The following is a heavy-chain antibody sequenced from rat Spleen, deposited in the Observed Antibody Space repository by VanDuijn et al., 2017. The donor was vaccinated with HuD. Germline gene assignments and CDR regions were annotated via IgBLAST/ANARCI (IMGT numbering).Heavy chain of an antibody. CDR1: GYSITSSYR. CDR3: ARARYSGGRLDY. V-gene: IGHV3-3*01. CDR2: INSAGST. J-gene: IGHJ2*01. Sequence: EVQLQESGPGLVKPSQSLSLTCSVTGYSITSSYRWTWIRKFPGNKLEWMAYINSAGSTVYNPSLTSRISITRDTSRNQFFLHLNSVTTEDTATYYCARARYSGGRLDYWGQGVMVTVSS. D-gene: IGHD1-1*01.